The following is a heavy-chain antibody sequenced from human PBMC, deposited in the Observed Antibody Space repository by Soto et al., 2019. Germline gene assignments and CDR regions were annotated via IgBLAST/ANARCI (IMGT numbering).Heavy chain of an antibody. V-gene: IGHV3-21*01. Sequence: EVQLVESGGGLVKPGGSLRLSCAASGFTFSSYSMNWVRQAPGKGLEWVSSISSSSSYIYYADSVKGRFTISRANAKNSLYLQMNSLRAEDTAVYYCARARGVAATYFDYWGQGTLVTVSS. J-gene: IGHJ4*02. D-gene: IGHD2-15*01. CDR3: ARARGVAATYFDY. CDR1: GFTFSSYS. CDR2: ISSSSSYI.